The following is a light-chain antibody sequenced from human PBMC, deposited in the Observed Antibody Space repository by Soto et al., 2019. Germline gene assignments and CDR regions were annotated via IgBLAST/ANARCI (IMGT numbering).Light chain of an antibody. V-gene: IGKV1-5*03. CDR2: LAS. CDR1: QTISTS. J-gene: IGKJ1*01. CDR3: QQYDTSSRT. Sequence: GDSGTITCRASQTISTSLAWYQQKPGKAPKLLIYLASTLQSGVPARFSGSGSATEFTLSISSLQPDDFATYYCQQYDTSSRTFGQGTKVDIK.